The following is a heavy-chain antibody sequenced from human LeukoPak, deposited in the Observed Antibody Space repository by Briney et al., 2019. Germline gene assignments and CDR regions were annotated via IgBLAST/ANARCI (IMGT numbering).Heavy chain of an antibody. D-gene: IGHD6-25*01. V-gene: IGHV3-66*01. CDR2: IYSGGST. J-gene: IGHJ4*02. CDR1: GFTVSSNY. CDR3: ARERPAAYYFDY. Sequence: PGGSLRLSCAASGFTVSSNYMSWVRQAPGKGLEWVSVIYSGGSTYYADSVKGRFTISRDNSKNTLYLQMNSLRAVDTAVYYCARERPAAYYFDYWGQGTLVTVSS.